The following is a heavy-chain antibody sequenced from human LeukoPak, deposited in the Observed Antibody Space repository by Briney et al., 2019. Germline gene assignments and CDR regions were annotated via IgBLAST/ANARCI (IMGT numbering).Heavy chain of an antibody. CDR2: IYPGDSDT. CDR3: ATQASSDFWSGYSAFDY. CDR1: GYSFTSYW. V-gene: IGHV5-51*01. J-gene: IGHJ4*02. D-gene: IGHD3-3*01. Sequence: GESLKISCKGSGYSFTSYWIGWVRQMPGKGLEWMGIIYPGDSDTRYSPSFQGQVTISADKSISTAYLQWSSLKASDTAMYYCATQASSDFWSGYSAFDYWGQGTLVTVSS.